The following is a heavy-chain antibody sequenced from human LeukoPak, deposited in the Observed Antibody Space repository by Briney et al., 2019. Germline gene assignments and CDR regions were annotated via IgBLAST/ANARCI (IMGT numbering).Heavy chain of an antibody. CDR1: GGSFSGYY. Sequence: SETLSLTCAVYGGSFSGYYWSWIRQPPGKGLEWIGEINHSGSTNYNPSLKSRVTISVDTSKNQFSLKLSSVTAADTAVYYCARGHIIVATKGWFDPWGREPWSPSPQ. D-gene: IGHD5-12*01. CDR2: INHSGST. CDR3: ARGHIIVATKGWFDP. J-gene: IGHJ5*02. V-gene: IGHV4-34*01.